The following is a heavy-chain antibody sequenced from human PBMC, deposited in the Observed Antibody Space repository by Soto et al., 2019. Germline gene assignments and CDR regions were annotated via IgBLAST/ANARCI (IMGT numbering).Heavy chain of an antibody. V-gene: IGHV1-69*13. D-gene: IGHD6-19*01. CDR1: GGTFSSYA. J-gene: IGHJ6*02. Sequence: SVKVSCKASGGTFSSYAISWVRQAPGQGLEWMGGIIPIFGTANYAQKFQGRVTITADESTSTAYMELSSLRSEDTAVYYCASYAAGLVPEDHKPLHYYCYLGMDVWGQGTTVTVSS. CDR2: IIPIFGTA. CDR3: ASYAAGLVPEDHKPLHYYCYLGMDV.